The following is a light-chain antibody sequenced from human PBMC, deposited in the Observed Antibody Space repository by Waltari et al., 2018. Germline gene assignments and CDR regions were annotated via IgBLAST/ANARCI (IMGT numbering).Light chain of an antibody. J-gene: IGKJ1*01. CDR1: QSFNNY. CDR2: DAS. Sequence: EIVLTQSPATLSLSPGERAVLSCRASQSFNNYLAWYQQKPGQAPRLLIYDASTRATGIAARFSGSGSGTDFTLTISSLQPDDFATYFCQQYDDYWTFGQGTKVEVK. V-gene: IGKV3-11*01. CDR3: QQYDDYWT.